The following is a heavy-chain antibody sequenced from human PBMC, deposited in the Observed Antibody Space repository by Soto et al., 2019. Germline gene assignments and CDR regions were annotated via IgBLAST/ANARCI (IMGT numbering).Heavy chain of an antibody. CDR3: ARDSLRGAFDI. V-gene: IGHV3-21*01. CDR2: ISSSSSYI. J-gene: IGHJ3*02. Sequence: GGSLRLSCAASGFTFSNDSMNWVRQAPGKGLEWVSSISSSSSYIYYADSVKGRFTISRDNAKNSLYLQMNSLRAEDTAVYYCARDSLRGAFDIWGQGTMVIVSS. D-gene: IGHD4-17*01. CDR1: GFTFSNDS.